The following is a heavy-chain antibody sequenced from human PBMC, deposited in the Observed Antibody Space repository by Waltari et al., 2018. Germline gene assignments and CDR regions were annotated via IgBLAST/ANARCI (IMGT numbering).Heavy chain of an antibody. CDR2: INHPGVT. CDR3: ARGGVPDAYGDGSDYRNWFDP. V-gene: IGHV4-34*01. CDR1: GGSFSGYH. J-gene: IGHJ5*02. Sequence: QVLLQEWGAGTLKPSATLSLTCADYGGSFSGYHWPWIRQSPGKGLEWIGEINHPGVTNYKASLKGRITILKDTSKNQFSLRLSSVTAADSAVYYCARGGVPDAYGDGSDYRNWFDPWGQGILVTVSS. D-gene: IGHD4-17*01.